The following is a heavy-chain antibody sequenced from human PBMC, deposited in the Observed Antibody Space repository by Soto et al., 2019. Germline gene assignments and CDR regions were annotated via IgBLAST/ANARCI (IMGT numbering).Heavy chain of an antibody. CDR3: AKDIAPYGSGIYKYAMDV. J-gene: IGHJ6*02. CDR2: IAYDGSNK. Sequence: QVQLVESGGGVVQPGRSLRLSCAASGFTLSSYGMHWVRQAPGKGLEWGAGIAYDGSNKNYADSVRGRFTISRDNSKHTLYLQMNSLRAEDTAVYYCAKDIAPYGSGIYKYAMDVWGQGTTVTVSS. CDR1: GFTLSSYG. V-gene: IGHV3-30*18. D-gene: IGHD3-10*01.